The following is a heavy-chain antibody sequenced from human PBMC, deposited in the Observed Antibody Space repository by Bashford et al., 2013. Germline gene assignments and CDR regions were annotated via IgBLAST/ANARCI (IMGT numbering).Heavy chain of an antibody. D-gene: IGHD2-2*01. Sequence: GSLRLSCAASGFTFSSYAMSWVRQAPGKGLEWVSAISGSGGSTYYADSVKGRFTISRDNSKNTLYLQMNSLRAEDTAVYYCAKEYCDTTSCYGAFDIWGQGTMVTVSS. J-gene: IGHJ3*02. V-gene: IGHV3-23*01. CDR2: ISGSGGST. CDR1: GFTFSSYA. CDR3: AKEYCDTTSCYGAFDI.